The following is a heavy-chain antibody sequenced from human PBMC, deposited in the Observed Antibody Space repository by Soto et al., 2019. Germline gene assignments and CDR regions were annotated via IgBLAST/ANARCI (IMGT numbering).Heavy chain of an antibody. CDR3: ARDPTVTTSY. J-gene: IGHJ4*02. D-gene: IGHD4-17*01. CDR2: LYSGGSA. Sequence: EEQVVETGGGLIQPGGSLRLSCAPSGFNVSNNYMSWVRQAPGKGLEWVSVLYSGGSAYYADSVKGRFTISRDKSKNTLHLQMTGLRAEDTAVYYCARDPTVTTSYWGLGTLVTVSS. V-gene: IGHV3-53*02. CDR1: GFNVSNNY.